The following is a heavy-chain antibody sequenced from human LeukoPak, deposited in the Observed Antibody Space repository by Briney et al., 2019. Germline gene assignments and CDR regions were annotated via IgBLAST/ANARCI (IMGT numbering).Heavy chain of an antibody. CDR1: GGSISSSSYY. Sequence: PSETLSLTCTVSGGSISSSSYYSGWIRRPPGKGLWWIGSIYYSGSNCYHPSLKSRITISVDTSKNQFSLKLSSVTAADTAVYYCARHVAYVHQDYYMDVWGKGTTVTVSS. J-gene: IGHJ6*03. CDR3: ARHVAYVHQDYYMDV. V-gene: IGHV4-39*01. D-gene: IGHD3-16*01. CDR2: IYYSGSN.